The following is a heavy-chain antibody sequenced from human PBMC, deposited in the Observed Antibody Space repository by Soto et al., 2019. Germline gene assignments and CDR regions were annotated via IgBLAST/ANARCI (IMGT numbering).Heavy chain of an antibody. V-gene: IGHV1-69*13. CDR2: IIPIFGTA. CDR1: GGTFSSYA. Sequence: GASVKVSCKASGGTFSSYAISWVRQAPGQGLEWMGGIIPIFGTANYAQKFQGRVTITADESTSTAYMELSGLRSEDTAVYYCATYGSGSYYFDYWGQGTLVTVSS. CDR3: ATYGSGSYYFDY. J-gene: IGHJ4*02. D-gene: IGHD3-10*01.